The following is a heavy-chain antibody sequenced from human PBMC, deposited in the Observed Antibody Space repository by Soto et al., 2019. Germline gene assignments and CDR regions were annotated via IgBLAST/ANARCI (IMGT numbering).Heavy chain of an antibody. CDR2: ISGSGGST. V-gene: IGHV3-23*01. D-gene: IGHD3-3*01. CDR3: AKDRVPISYFDC. CDR1: GFTFSIYA. Sequence: QPGGSLRLSCAASGFTFSIYAMSWVRQAPGKGLEWVSAISGSGGSTYYADSVKGRFTISRDNSKNTLYLQMNSLRAEDTAVYYSAKDRVPISYFDCWGQGTLVTVAS. J-gene: IGHJ4*02.